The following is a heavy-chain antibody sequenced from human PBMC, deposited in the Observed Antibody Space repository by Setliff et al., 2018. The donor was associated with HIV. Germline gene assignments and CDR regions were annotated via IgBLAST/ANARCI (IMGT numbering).Heavy chain of an antibody. J-gene: IGHJ4*02. V-gene: IGHV4-59*11. CDR2: IYSTGGT. CDR1: GASITSHY. D-gene: IGHD4-17*01. CDR3: AKGAGSYGDYTFDY. Sequence: ASETLSLTCTVSGASITSHYWSWIRQSPGRELEWIGYIYSTGGTNYNPSLQSRVSISMDASKNKFSLKVTSVTSADTAVYYCAKGAGSYGDYTFDYWGQGNLVTVSS.